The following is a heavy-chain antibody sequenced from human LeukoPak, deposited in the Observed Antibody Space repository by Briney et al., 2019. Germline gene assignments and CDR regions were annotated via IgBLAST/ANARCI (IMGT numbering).Heavy chain of an antibody. D-gene: IGHD2-15*01. CDR1: GYTFTGYY. Sequence: ASVKVSCKASGYTFTGYYMHWVRQAPGQGLEWMGWISPNSGGTNYAQKFQGRVTMTRDTSISTAYMELSRLRSDDTAVYYCARDLTFLYCSGGSCYSFNDAFDIWGQGTMVTVSS. CDR2: ISPNSGGT. J-gene: IGHJ3*02. CDR3: ARDLTFLYCSGGSCYSFNDAFDI. V-gene: IGHV1-2*02.